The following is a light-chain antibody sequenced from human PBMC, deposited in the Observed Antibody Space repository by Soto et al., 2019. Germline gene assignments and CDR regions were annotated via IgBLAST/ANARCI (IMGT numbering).Light chain of an antibody. CDR3: QTWGTGTVV. V-gene: IGLV4-69*01. J-gene: IGLJ2*01. CDR2: LNSDGSH. Sequence: QLVLTQSPSASASLGASVKLTGTLSSGHSSYAIAWHQQQPEKGPRYLMKLNSDGSHSKGDGIPDRFSASTSGAERYLTISSLQYEDEADYYCQTWGTGTVVFGGGTKVTVL. CDR1: SGHSSYA.